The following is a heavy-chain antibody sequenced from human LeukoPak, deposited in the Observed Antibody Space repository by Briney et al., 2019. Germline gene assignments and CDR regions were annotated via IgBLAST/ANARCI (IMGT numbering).Heavy chain of an antibody. Sequence: PGGSLRLSCAASGFTFSSYSMNWVSQAPGRGLEWVSSISSRSSYIYYADSVKGRFTISRDNAKNSLYLQMNSLRAEDTAVYYCARGELYGDYDRAGPFDYWGQGTLVTVSS. J-gene: IGHJ4*02. CDR1: GFTFSSYS. CDR3: ARGELYGDYDRAGPFDY. V-gene: IGHV3-21*01. CDR2: ISSRSSYI. D-gene: IGHD4-17*01.